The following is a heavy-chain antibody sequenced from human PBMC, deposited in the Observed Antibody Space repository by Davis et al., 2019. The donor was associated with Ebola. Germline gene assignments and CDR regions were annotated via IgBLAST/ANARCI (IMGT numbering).Heavy chain of an antibody. CDR2: IYYSGST. CDR1: GGSFSSYY. Sequence: MPSETLSLTCAVYGGSFSSYYWSWIRQPPGKGLEWIGYIYYSGSTNYNPSLKSRVTISVDTSKNQFSLKLSSVTAAATAVYYCARGRGGYWWLIDAFDIWGQRKKVNVSS. J-gene: IGHJ3*02. V-gene: IGHV4-59*12. CDR3: ARGRGGYWWLIDAFDI. D-gene: IGHD2-8*02.